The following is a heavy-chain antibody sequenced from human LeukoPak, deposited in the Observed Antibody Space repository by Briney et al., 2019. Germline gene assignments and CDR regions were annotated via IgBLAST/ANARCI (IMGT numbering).Heavy chain of an antibody. CDR2: IYYSGST. Sequence: PSETLSLTCTVTGGSISSSSYYWGWIRQPPGKGLEWIGSIYYSGSTYYNPSLKSRVTISVDTSKNQFSLKLSSVTAADTAVYYCARATWGSDNGWYFDLWGRGTLVTVSS. V-gene: IGHV4-39*07. CDR3: ARATWGSDNGWYFDL. J-gene: IGHJ2*01. D-gene: IGHD1-14*01. CDR1: GGSISSSSYY.